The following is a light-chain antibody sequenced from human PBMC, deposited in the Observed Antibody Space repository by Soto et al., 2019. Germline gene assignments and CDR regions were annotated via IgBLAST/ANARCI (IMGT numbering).Light chain of an antibody. CDR1: SSDIGAYNY. J-gene: IGLJ1*01. CDR2: DVN. V-gene: IGLV2-11*01. Sequence: QSALTQSRSVSGSPGQAVTISYTGTSSDIGAYNYVSWYQQHPGKVPKLMLYDVNKRPSGVPNRFSGSKSGNTASLTISGLQAEDEADYYCCSYAGAYTYVFGSGTKVTVL. CDR3: CSYAGAYTYV.